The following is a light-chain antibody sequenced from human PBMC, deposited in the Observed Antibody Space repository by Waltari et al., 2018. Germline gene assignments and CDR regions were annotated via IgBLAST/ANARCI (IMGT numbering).Light chain of an antibody. Sequence: QSALTQPASVSGSPGQSIPISCTGTSSDVGGYNYVSWYQHLPGTAPKVMIYEVNNRPSGVSNRFSGSKSGNTASLTISGLQAEDEADYYCTSPTSSRTWVFGGGTKLTVL. J-gene: IGLJ3*02. CDR2: EVN. V-gene: IGLV2-14*01. CDR1: SSDVGGYNY. CDR3: TSPTSSRTWV.